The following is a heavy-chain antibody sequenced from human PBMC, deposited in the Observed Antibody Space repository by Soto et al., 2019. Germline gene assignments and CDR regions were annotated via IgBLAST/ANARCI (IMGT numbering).Heavy chain of an antibody. Sequence: GXSLRLSCAASGVTFSSYAMSWVRQAPGXXXXXXXXTXXXGSXXYYXXXXXXXLXXXXXXXKKSLYLQMKSMRAEDTAAYYCATGFRAGYWGQGTLVTVFS. V-gene: IGHV3-7*03. CDR1: GVTFSSYA. J-gene: IGHJ4*02. CDR3: ATGFRAGY. CDR2: TXXXGSXX. D-gene: IGHD5-12*01.